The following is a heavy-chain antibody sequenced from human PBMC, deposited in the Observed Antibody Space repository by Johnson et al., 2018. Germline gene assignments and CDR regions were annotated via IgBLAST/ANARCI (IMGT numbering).Heavy chain of an antibody. V-gene: IGHV3-33*06. D-gene: IGHD3-22*01. Sequence: QVQLVQSGGGLVQPGGSLRLSCAASGFTFSSYGMHWVRQAPGKGLEWVAVIWYDGSNKYYADSVKGRFTISRDNSKNTLYLQMDSLRAGDTAVYYCAKPRDSSVYYYFNDAFDIGGQGTMVTVSS. CDR2: IWYDGSNK. J-gene: IGHJ3*02. CDR3: AKPRDSSVYYYFNDAFDI. CDR1: GFTFSSYG.